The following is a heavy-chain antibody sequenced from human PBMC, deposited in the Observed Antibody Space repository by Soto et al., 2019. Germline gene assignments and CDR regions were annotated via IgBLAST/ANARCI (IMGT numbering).Heavy chain of an antibody. Sequence: QVQLVESGGGVVQPGRSLRLSCAASGFTFSSYGMHWVRQAPGKGLEWVAVISYDGSNKYYADSVKGRFTISRDNSKNTLYLQMNSLRAEDTAVYYCAKDLGYCSSTSCPFDYWGQGTLVTVSS. CDR1: GFTFSSYG. D-gene: IGHD2-2*01. V-gene: IGHV3-30*18. CDR3: AKDLGYCSSTSCPFDY. CDR2: ISYDGSNK. J-gene: IGHJ4*02.